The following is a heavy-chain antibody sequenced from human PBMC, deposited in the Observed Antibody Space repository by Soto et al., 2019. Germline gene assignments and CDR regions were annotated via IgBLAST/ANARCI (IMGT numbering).Heavy chain of an antibody. J-gene: IGHJ4*02. V-gene: IGHV3-23*01. D-gene: IGHD6-13*01. CDR1: GFTFSSYA. Sequence: EVQLLESGGGLVQPGGSLRLSCAASGFTFSSYAMSWVRQAPGKGLEWVSAISGSGGSTYYADSVKGRFTISRDNSKSTMYLQMNSLSAEDTAVYYCAKDPSSSWYEGCFDYWGQGPLVTVSS. CDR2: ISGSGGST. CDR3: AKDPSSSWYEGCFDY.